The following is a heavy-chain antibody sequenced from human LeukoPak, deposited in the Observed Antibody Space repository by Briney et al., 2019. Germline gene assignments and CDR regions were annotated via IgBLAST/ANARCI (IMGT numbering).Heavy chain of an antibody. CDR1: GGSISRYY. J-gene: IGHJ3*02. Sequence: SETLSLTCTVSGGSISRYYWSWIRRPPGKGLEWIGYVDDSGNTNYNPSLKSQVTISVDKSKNQFSLKLSFVTAADTAMYYCARSDYHNSGSHTVFDAFDIWGQGTRVAVSS. CDR3: ARSDYHNSGSHTVFDAFDI. V-gene: IGHV4-59*01. CDR2: VDDSGNT. D-gene: IGHD3-10*01.